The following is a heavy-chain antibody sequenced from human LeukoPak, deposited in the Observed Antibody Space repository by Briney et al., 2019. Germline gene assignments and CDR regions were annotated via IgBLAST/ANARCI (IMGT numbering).Heavy chain of an antibody. CDR2: INPNSGGT. V-gene: IGHV1-2*02. J-gene: IGHJ4*02. CDR1: GYTFTGYY. D-gene: IGHD3-10*01. CDR3: ARDPHYYGSGSYYNLFGCDY. Sequence: ASVKVSCKASGYTFTGYYMHWVRQAPGQGLEWMGWINPNSGGTNYAQKFQGRVTMTRDTSISTAYMELSRLRSDDTAVYYCARDPHYYGSGSYYNLFGCDYWGQGTLVTVSS.